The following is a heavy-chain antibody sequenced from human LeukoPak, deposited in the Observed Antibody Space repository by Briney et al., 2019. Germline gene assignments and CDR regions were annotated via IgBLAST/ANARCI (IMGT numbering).Heavy chain of an antibody. Sequence: QAGGSLRLSCAASGFTFSNAWMSWVRQAPGKGLEWVGRIKSKTDDGTTDYAAPVKGRFTISRDDSKNTLYLQMNSLKSEDTAIYYCTYYYDSSGYPTFDYWGQGTLVTVSS. D-gene: IGHD3-22*01. V-gene: IGHV3-15*01. CDR1: GFTFSNAW. CDR2: IKSKTDDGTT. J-gene: IGHJ4*02. CDR3: TYYYDSSGYPTFDY.